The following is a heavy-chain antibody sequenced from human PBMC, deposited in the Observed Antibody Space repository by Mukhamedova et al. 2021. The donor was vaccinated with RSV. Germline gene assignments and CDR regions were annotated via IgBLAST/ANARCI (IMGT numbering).Heavy chain of an antibody. D-gene: IGHD2-15*01. V-gene: IGHV3-48*03. CDR3: ARATVVVSFDY. Sequence: GLEWVSYISSSGSTIYYADSVKGRFTISRDNAKNSLYLQMNSLRAEDTAVYYCARATVVVSFDYWGQGTLVTVSS. CDR2: ISSSGSTI. J-gene: IGHJ4*02.